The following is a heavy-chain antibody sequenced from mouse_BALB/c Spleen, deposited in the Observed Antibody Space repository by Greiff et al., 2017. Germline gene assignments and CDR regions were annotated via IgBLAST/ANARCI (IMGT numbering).Heavy chain of an antibody. CDR3: ARAGVAMDY. CDR2: ISSGGSYT. Sequence: EVKLVESGGGLVKPGGSLKLSCAASGFTFSSYAMSWVRQSPEKRLEWVAEISSGGSYTYYPDTVTGRFTISRDNAKNTLYLEMSSLRSEDTAMYYCARAGVAMDYWGQGTSVTVSS. J-gene: IGHJ4*01. CDR1: GFTFSSYA. V-gene: IGHV5-9-4*01.